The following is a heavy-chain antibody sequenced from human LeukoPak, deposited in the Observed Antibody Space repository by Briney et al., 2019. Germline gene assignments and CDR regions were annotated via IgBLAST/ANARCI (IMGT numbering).Heavy chain of an antibody. CDR2: IWYDGSNK. J-gene: IGHJ4*02. CDR3: ARNWWGQWWLDY. Sequence: QPGGSLRLSCAASGFTFSSYGMHWVRQAPGKGLEWVAVIWYDGSNKYYADSVKGRFTISRDNSKNTLYLQMNSLRAEDTAVYYCARNWWGQWWLDYWGQGTLVTVSS. D-gene: IGHD2-8*01. CDR1: GFTFSSYG. V-gene: IGHV3-33*01.